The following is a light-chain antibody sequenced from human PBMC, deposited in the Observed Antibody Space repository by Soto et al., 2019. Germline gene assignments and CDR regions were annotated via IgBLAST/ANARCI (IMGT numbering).Light chain of an antibody. J-gene: IGKJ1*01. CDR3: QQYGSSRT. V-gene: IGKV3-20*01. CDR2: GTS. CDR1: QSVISTY. Sequence: EIVLTQSPGTLSLSPGERASLSCRASQSVISTYLAWYQQKPGQAPRLLIYGTSSRATGIPDRFSGSGSGTDFTLTISSLQSEDFAVYYCQQYGSSRTFGQGTKVDIK.